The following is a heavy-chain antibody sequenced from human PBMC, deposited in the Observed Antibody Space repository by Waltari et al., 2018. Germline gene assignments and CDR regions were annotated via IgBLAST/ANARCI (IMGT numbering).Heavy chain of an antibody. CDR2: INPNSGGT. CDR1: GYTFTGYY. CDR3: ARDKGSRNYYYGMDV. V-gene: IGHV1-2*06. J-gene: IGHJ6*02. D-gene: IGHD2-2*01. Sequence: QVQLVQSGAEVKKPGASVKVACKASGYTFTGYYMHWVRQARGQGLEWMGRINPNSGGTNYAQQLQGRVTMTRDTSISTAYMELSRLRSDDTAVYYCARDKGSRNYYYGMDVWGQGTTVTVSS.